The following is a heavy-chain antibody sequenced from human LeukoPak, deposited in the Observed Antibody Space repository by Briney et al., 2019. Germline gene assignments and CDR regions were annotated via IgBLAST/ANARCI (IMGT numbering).Heavy chain of an antibody. CDR1: GFTFSNYA. J-gene: IGHJ4*02. D-gene: IGHD3-10*01. Sequence: GSLRLSCAASGFTFSNYAMNWVRQAPGKGLEYVSTITNDGGGTYYATSVKGRFTISRDNSKNTLYLQMGSLRPDDMAVYYCARAWIIIDYWGQGTLVTVSS. CDR3: ARAWIIIDY. CDR2: ITNDGGGT. V-gene: IGHV3-64*01.